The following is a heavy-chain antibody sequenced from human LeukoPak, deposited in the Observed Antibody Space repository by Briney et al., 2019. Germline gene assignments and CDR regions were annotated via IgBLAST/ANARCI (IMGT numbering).Heavy chain of an antibody. Sequence: SETLSLTCTVSGGSISSYYWSWIRQPPGKGLEWIGRIYNSGNTNYNPSLKSRVTISVDTSKNQFSLKLNSVTAADTAVYYCARSGTYYNNWFDPWGRGTLVTVSS. J-gene: IGHJ5*02. V-gene: IGHV4-59*08. CDR1: GGSISSYY. D-gene: IGHD3-10*01. CDR3: ARSGTYYNNWFDP. CDR2: IYNSGNT.